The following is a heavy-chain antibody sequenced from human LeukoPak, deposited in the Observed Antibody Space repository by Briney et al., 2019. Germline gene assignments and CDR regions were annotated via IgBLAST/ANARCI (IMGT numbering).Heavy chain of an antibody. CDR3: AKVTYGSGTYGAFDY. CDR2: IRYGADST. D-gene: IGHD3-10*01. V-gene: IGHV3-23*01. J-gene: IGHJ4*02. CDR1: GFTFTDYA. Sequence: GGSLRLSCAASGFTFTDYAMTWVRQAPGKGLEWVSTIRYGADSTYYADSVKGRFTISRGNSKNTLYLQMNSLRAEDTAVYYCAKVTYGSGTYGAFDYWGQGTLVTVSS.